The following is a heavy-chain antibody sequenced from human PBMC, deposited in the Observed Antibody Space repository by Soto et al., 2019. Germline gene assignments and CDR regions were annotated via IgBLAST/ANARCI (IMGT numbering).Heavy chain of an antibody. D-gene: IGHD3-10*01. CDR3: ATSGYKSLQDFDF. J-gene: IGHJ3*01. Sequence: SESXSLTCTVSGSSVVDYNLNSIRHPPGRGLEFIGFIHHTGSKTYSTSLRSRVTMSVDTSRNQSSLMMTSVTAADTAVYYSATSGYKSLQDFDFWGQRTVVTVSS. V-gene: IGHV4-59*02. CDR1: GSSVVDYN. CDR2: IHHTGSK.